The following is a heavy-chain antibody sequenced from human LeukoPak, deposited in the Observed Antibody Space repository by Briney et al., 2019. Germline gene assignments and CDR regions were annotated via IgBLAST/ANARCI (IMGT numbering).Heavy chain of an antibody. CDR1: GFTFSSYA. D-gene: IGHD6-25*01. CDR2: ITYDGSNK. CDR3: ARDLSSPRLPFPSYYFDY. J-gene: IGHJ4*02. V-gene: IGHV3-30*04. Sequence: GGSLRLSCAASGFTFSSYAMHWVRQAPGKGLEWVAAITYDGSNKYYADSVKGRFTISRDNSQNTLYLQMNSLRAEDTAVYYCARDLSSPRLPFPSYYFDYWGQGTLVTVAS.